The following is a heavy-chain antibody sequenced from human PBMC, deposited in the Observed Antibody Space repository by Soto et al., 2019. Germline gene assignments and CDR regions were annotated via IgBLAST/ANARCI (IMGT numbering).Heavy chain of an antibody. D-gene: IGHD3-22*01. CDR1: GGSISSYY. CDR3: AGTYDGSGPNSGGYAFDI. V-gene: IGHV4-59*01. Sequence: QVQLQESGPGLVKPSETLSLTCSVSGGSISSYYWSWIRQPPGKGLEWIAYIYYSGTSYNPSLKSRVSISLDTSKNQFPLKLSSVTAADTAVYYCAGTYDGSGPNSGGYAFDIWGQGTMVTVSS. J-gene: IGHJ3*02. CDR2: IYYSGT.